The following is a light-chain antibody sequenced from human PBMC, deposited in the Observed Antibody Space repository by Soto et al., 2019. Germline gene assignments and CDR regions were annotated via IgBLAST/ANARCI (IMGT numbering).Light chain of an antibody. J-gene: IGKJ5*01. Sequence: EIVLTQSPGTLSLSPGERATLSCRASQSVSSSYLAWYQQKPGQAPRLLIYGASSRATGIPDRFSGSGSGTDFTLTISRQEPEDFAVYYCQQYGSRSITFGQGTRLEIK. CDR1: QSVSSSY. V-gene: IGKV3-20*01. CDR2: GAS. CDR3: QQYGSRSIT.